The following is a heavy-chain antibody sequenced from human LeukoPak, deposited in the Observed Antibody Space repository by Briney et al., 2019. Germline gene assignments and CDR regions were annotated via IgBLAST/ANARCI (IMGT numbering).Heavy chain of an antibody. CDR2: IYPGDSDT. CDR1: GYSFTSDW. V-gene: IGHV5-51*01. Sequence: PGESLKISCKGSGYSFTSDWIGWVRQMPGKGLEWMGNIYPGDSDTRYSPSFQGQVAISADKSINSAYLQWTSLKASDTAIYYCARRASSWEYFDYWGQGTLVIVSS. J-gene: IGHJ4*02. D-gene: IGHD6-13*01. CDR3: ARRASSWEYFDY.